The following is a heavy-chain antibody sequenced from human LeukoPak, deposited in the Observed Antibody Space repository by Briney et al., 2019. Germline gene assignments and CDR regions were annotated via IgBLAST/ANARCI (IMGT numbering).Heavy chain of an antibody. V-gene: IGHV3-33*01. Sequence: GGSLRLSCAASGFTFSSYGMHWVRQAPGKGLEWVAVIWYDGSDKYYADSVKGRFTISRDNCKNTLYVQMNSLRAEDTAVYYCARNSGSSFDYWGQGTLVTVSS. CDR3: ARNSGSSFDY. D-gene: IGHD1-26*01. J-gene: IGHJ4*02. CDR1: GFTFSSYG. CDR2: IWYDGSDK.